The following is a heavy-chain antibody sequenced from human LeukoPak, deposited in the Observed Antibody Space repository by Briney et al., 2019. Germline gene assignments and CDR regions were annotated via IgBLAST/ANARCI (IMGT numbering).Heavy chain of an antibody. J-gene: IGHJ3*02. CDR2: MNPNSGNT. D-gene: IGHD6-19*01. CDR3: ARVAGYSSGWLENAFDI. CDR1: GYTFTSYD. V-gene: IGHV1-8*03. Sequence: ASVKVSCKASGYTFTSYDINWVRQATGQGLEWMGWMNPNSGNTGYAQQFQGRVTITRSTSINTAYMELSSLRSEDTAVYYCARVAGYSSGWLENAFDIWGQGTMVTVSS.